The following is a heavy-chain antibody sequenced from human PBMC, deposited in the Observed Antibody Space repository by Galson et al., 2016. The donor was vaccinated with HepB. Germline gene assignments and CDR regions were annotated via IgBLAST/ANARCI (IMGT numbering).Heavy chain of an antibody. CDR3: ASFETRGGLSRDFDH. V-gene: IGHV3-21*01. CDR1: GLTFSGHS. D-gene: IGHD2-15*01. CDR2: ISGNSGYI. Sequence: SLRLSCAGSGLTFSGHSMNWVRQAPGKGLEWVSSISGNSGYIEVPDSLKCRFTISRDNAKNSVYLQMDSLRAEDTAVYYCASFETRGGLSRDFDHWGQGTLVTVSS. J-gene: IGHJ4*02.